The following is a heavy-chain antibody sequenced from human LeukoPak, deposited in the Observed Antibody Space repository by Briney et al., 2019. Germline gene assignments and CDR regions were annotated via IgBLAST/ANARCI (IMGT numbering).Heavy chain of an antibody. CDR2: IIPIFGTA. CDR1: GGTFSSYA. D-gene: IGHD3-22*01. V-gene: IGHV1-69*05. J-gene: IGHJ4*02. CDR3: ARDYYDSSGYYYAHDY. Sequence: SVKVSCKASGGTFSSYAISWVRQAPGQGLEWMGGIIPIFGTAHYAQKFQGRFTITTDESTSTAYMELSSLRSEDTAVYYCARDYYDSSGYYYAHDYWGQGTLVTVSS.